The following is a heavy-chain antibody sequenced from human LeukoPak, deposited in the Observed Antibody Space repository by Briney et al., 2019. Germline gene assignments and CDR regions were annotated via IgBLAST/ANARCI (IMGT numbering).Heavy chain of an antibody. CDR1: GYTLTELS. D-gene: IGHD1-26*01. V-gene: IGHV1-24*01. Sequence: ASVKVSCKVSGYTLTELSMHWVRQAPGKGLEWMGGFDPEDGETIYAQKFQGRVTMTEDTSTDTAYMELSSLRSEDTAVYYCATAEFPSGSYSFDYWGRGTLVTVSS. CDR3: ATAEFPSGSYSFDY. J-gene: IGHJ4*02. CDR2: FDPEDGET.